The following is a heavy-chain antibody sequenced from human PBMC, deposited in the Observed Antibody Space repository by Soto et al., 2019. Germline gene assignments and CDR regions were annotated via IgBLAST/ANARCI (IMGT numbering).Heavy chain of an antibody. CDR1: GFSLSTSGMC. CDR2: IDWDDDK. D-gene: IGHD3-3*01. CDR3: ARTQSITIFGVVTQNWFAP. J-gene: IGHJ5*02. V-gene: IGHV2-70*11. Sequence: ASGPTLVNPTQTLTLTCTFSGFSLSTSGMCVSWIRQPPGKALEWLARIDWDDDKYYSTSLKTRLTISKDTSKNQVVLTMTNMDPVDTATYYCARTQSITIFGVVTQNWFAPWGQGTLVTVSS.